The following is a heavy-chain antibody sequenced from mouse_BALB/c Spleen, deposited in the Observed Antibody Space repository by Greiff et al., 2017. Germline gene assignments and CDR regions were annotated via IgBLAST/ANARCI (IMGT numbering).Heavy chain of an antibody. J-gene: IGHJ2*01. CDR3: AEDYVSPFDY. CDR2: IYPYNGGT. D-gene: IGHD1-1*01. Sequence: VQLQQSGPELVKPGASVKISCKASGYTFTDYNMHWVKQSHGKSLEWIGYIYPYNGGTGYNQKFKSKATLTVDNSSSTAYMELRSLTSEDSTVFYCAEDYVSPFDYWGQGTTLTVSS. V-gene: IGHV1S29*02. CDR1: GYTFTDYN.